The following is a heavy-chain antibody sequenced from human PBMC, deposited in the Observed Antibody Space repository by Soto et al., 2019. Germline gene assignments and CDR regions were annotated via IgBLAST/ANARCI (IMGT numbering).Heavy chain of an antibody. CDR3: AKERQQLSPISRSYGLDF. J-gene: IGHJ6*02. CDR2: ISDDGTNT. Sequence: GGSLRLSCAASDFSFTNYGAHWVRQAPGKGLEWVAVISDDGTNTFYADSLKGRFIISRDNSKNTLFLQMNSLRREDTAVYFCAKERQQLSPISRSYGLDFWGRGTTVTVSS. V-gene: IGHV3-30*18. CDR1: DFSFTNYG. D-gene: IGHD6-13*01.